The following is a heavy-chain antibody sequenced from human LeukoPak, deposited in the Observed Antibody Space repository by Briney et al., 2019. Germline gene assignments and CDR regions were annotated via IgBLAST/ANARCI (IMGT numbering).Heavy chain of an antibody. D-gene: IGHD3-10*01. CDR2: INPNSGGT. CDR3: ARALQYYYGSGSSLNWFDP. CDR1: GYTFTGYY. Sequence: ASVKVSCKASGYTFTGYYMHWVRQAPGQGLEWMGWINPNSGGTNYAQKFQGWVTMTRDTSISTAYMELSRLRSDDTAVYYCARALQYYYGSGSSLNWFDPWGQGTLVTVSS. V-gene: IGHV1-2*04. J-gene: IGHJ5*02.